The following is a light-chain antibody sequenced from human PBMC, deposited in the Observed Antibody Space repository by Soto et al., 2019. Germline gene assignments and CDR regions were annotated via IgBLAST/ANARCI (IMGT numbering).Light chain of an antibody. CDR3: QQTYTTPFT. Sequence: DIPMTQSPSSLSASVGDRVTITCRASQSITSYLNWYQQKRGKAPKLLIYAASTLQSGIPSKFSGSGSGTDFTLTVSSLQPEDSATYFCQQTYTTPFTFGQGTKLEIK. V-gene: IGKV1-39*01. J-gene: IGKJ2*01. CDR1: QSITSY. CDR2: AAS.